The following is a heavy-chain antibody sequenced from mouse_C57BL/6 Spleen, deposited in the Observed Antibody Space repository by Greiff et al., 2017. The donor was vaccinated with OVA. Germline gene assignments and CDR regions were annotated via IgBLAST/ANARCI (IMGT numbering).Heavy chain of an antibody. Sequence: QVQLQQSGAELARPGASVKMSCKASGYTFTSYTMHWVKQRPGQGLEWIGYINPSSGSTKYNQKFKDKATLTADKSSSTAYMQLSSLTSEDSAVYYCAPYYDGDAWFAYWGQGTLVTVSA. CDR2: INPSSGST. CDR3: APYYDGDAWFAY. J-gene: IGHJ3*01. D-gene: IGHD1-1*01. V-gene: IGHV1-4*01. CDR1: GYTFTSYT.